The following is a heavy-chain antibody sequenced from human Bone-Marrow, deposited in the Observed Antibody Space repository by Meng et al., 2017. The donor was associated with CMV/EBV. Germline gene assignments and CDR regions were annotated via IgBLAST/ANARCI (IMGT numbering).Heavy chain of an antibody. V-gene: IGHV3-74*01. D-gene: IGHD2-2*01. CDR3: ARDDCSSTSCYWSFSYYYYGMDV. Sequence: GGSLRLSCAASGFTFSSYWMHWVRQAPGKGLVWVSRINSDGSSTSYADSVKGRFTISRDNAKNSLYLQMNSLRAEDTAVYYCARDDCSSTSCYWSFSYYYYGMDVWGPGPTVPGAS. J-gene: IGHJ6*02. CDR2: INSDGSST. CDR1: GFTFSSYW.